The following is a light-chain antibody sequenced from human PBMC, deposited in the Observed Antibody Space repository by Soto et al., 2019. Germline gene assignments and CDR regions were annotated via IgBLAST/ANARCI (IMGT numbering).Light chain of an antibody. CDR2: LEGDGSY. CDR1: SGHSSFI. CDR3: ETWDDNTWV. V-gene: IGLV4-60*01. Sequence: QPVLTQSSSASASLGSSVKLTCTLSSGHSSFIIAWHQQQPGKAPRFLMKLEGDGSYDKGSGVPDRFSGSSSGADRYLTISNLQFEDKADYYCETWDDNTWVFGGGTKLTVL. J-gene: IGLJ3*02.